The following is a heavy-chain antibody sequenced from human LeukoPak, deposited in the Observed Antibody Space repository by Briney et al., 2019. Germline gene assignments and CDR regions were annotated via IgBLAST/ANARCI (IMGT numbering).Heavy chain of an antibody. CDR2: IYYTVST. CDR1: GGSVSSGGYY. Sequence: PSQTLSLTCTVSGGSVSSGGYYWVWIRQRPGKGLEWIGYIYYTVSTSYNPSLKSRLTIAVDTSKNQFSLKLSSVTAADTAVYYCARPLNTVHDTFDVWGQGTMVTVSS. V-gene: IGHV4-31*03. CDR3: ARPLNTVHDTFDV. J-gene: IGHJ3*01. D-gene: IGHD4-11*01.